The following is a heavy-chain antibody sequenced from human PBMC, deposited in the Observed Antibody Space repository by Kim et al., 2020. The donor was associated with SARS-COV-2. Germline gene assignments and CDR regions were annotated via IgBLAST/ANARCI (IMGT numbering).Heavy chain of an antibody. Sequence: ASVKVFCKASGYTFTNYAMNWVRQAPGQGLEWMGWINTNTGNPTYAQRFTGRFVFSLDTSVTTAYLQISSLEADDTAVYYCARGGGYCSGTGCYVQFNWFDPWGQGTLVTVSS. CDR1: GYTFTNYA. CDR2: INTNTGNP. D-gene: IGHD2-15*01. CDR3: ARGGGYCSGTGCYVQFNWFDP. V-gene: IGHV7-4-1*02. J-gene: IGHJ5*02.